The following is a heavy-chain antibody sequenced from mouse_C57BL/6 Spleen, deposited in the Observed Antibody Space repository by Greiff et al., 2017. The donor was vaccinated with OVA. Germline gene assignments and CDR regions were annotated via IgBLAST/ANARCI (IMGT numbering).Heavy chain of an antibody. V-gene: IGHV5-17*01. J-gene: IGHJ2*01. CDR1: GFTFSDYG. CDR3: AREGIYDYDEGYFDY. CDR2: ISSGSSTI. Sequence: EVQLVESGGGLVKPGGSLKLSCAASGFTFSDYGMHWVRQAPEKGLEWVAYISSGSSTIYYADTVKGRFTISRDNAKNTLFLQMTSLRSEDTAMYYCAREGIYDYDEGYFDYWGQGTTLTVSS. D-gene: IGHD2-4*01.